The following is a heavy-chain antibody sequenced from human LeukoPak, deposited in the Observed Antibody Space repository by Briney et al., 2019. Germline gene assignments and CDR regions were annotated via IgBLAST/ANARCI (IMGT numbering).Heavy chain of an antibody. V-gene: IGHV7-4-1*02. CDR1: GYTFTNYG. CDR3: AREGYYGSGNSYYYYMDV. D-gene: IGHD3-10*01. CDR2: INTNTGNP. J-gene: IGHJ6*03. Sequence: ASVKVSCKASGYTFTNYGMNWVRQAPGQGLEWMGWINTNTGNPTYAQGFTGRFVFSLDTSVSTAYLQISSLKAEDTGVYYCAREGYYGSGNSYYYYMDVWGKGTTVTVSS.